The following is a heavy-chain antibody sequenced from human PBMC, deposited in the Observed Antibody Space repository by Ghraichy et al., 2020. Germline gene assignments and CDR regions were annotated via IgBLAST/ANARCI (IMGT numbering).Heavy chain of an antibody. J-gene: IGHJ4*02. CDR1: VGSISSSSYY. V-gene: IGHV4-39*01. Sequence: SQTLSLTCTVSVGSISSSSYYWGWIRQPPGKGLEWIGSIDYSGSTYYNPSLKSRVTISVDTSKNQFSLKLSSVTAADTAVYYCARRETGLPFDYWGQGTLVTVSS. CDR3: ARRETGLPFDY. CDR2: IDYSGST.